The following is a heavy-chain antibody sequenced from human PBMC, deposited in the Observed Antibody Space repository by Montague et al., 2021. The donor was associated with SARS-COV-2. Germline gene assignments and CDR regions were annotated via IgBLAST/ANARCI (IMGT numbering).Heavy chain of an antibody. J-gene: IGHJ2*01. Sequence: SETLSLTCAVSGGSLSGNDWSWIRQPPGKGLEWIGEISHSGNTKYNPSLKSRGSISEDTSKNQVSLKLTSVTAADTAVYFCARSPIGIVGVVRTRYFDLWGRGTLVTVSS. CDR2: ISHSGNT. V-gene: IGHV4-34*01. CDR1: GGSLSGND. D-gene: IGHD3-3*02. CDR3: ARSPIGIVGVVRTRYFDL.